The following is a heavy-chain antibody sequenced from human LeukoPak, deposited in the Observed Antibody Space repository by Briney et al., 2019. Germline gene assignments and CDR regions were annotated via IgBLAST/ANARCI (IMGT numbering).Heavy chain of an antibody. CDR2: IYYSGST. CDR1: GGSISSSSYY. D-gene: IGHD3-3*01. Sequence: PSETLSLTCTVSGGSISSSSYYWGWIRQPPGKGLEWIGSIYYSGSTYYNPSLKSRVTISVATSKNQFSLKLSSVTAADTAVYYCASGTEWLPNYYFDYWGQGTLVTVSS. CDR3: ASGTEWLPNYYFDY. J-gene: IGHJ4*02. V-gene: IGHV4-39*01.